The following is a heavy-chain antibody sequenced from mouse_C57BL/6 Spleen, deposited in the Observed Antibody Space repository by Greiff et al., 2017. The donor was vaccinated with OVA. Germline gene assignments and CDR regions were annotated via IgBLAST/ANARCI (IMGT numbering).Heavy chain of an antibody. Sequence: QVQLQQPGAELVMPGASVKLSCKASGYTFTSYWMHWVKQRPGQGLEWIGEIDPSDSYTNYNQKFKGKSTLTVDKSSSTAYMQLSSLTSEDSAVYYCARSRDYDGDWGQGTLVTVSA. CDR1: GYTFTSYW. V-gene: IGHV1-69*01. D-gene: IGHD2-4*01. CDR2: IDPSDSYT. CDR3: ARSRDYDGD. J-gene: IGHJ3*01.